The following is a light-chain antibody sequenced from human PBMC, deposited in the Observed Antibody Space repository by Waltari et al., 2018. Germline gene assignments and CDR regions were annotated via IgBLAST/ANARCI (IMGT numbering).Light chain of an antibody. CDR3: MQGTHWPPWT. Sequence: DVGMTQSPLSLPVTLGQPASISCKSSQSLVHSDGNTYLNWFQQRPGQSPRRLIYKVSNRDSGVPDRFSGSGSGTDFTLKISRVEAEDVGVYYCMQGTHWPPWTFGQGTKVEIK. V-gene: IGKV2-30*02. J-gene: IGKJ1*01. CDR2: KVS. CDR1: QSLVHSDGNTY.